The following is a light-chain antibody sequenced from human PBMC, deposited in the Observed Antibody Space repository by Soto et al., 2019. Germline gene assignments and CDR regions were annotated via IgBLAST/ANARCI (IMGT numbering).Light chain of an antibody. CDR2: DAS. CDR3: QHRYNGPLT. V-gene: IGKV3-11*01. CDR1: QSVSSN. J-gene: IGKJ4*01. Sequence: EIVLTQSPAPLSLSPGERATLSCRASQSVSSNLAWYQQKPGQAPRLLIYDASNRATGIPARFTGSGSGTDFTLTVETREPDDFAMYCCQHRYNGPLTCGAGTKVDIK.